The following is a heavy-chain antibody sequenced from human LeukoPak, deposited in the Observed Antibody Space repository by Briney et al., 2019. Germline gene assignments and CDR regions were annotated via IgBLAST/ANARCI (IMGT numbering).Heavy chain of an antibody. CDR2: INYSGST. V-gene: IGHV4-34*01. Sequence: SETLSLTCAVSGGSFSGCYWSWFRQPPGKGLEWIGEINYSGSTNYNPSLKRRVTITVDASKNNFLLQLSSVTVADAAAYYCARRSPDLSSSGSHCDYGGQGTLVTVSS. CDR3: ARRSPDLSSSGSHCDY. J-gene: IGHJ4*02. CDR1: GGSFSGCY. D-gene: IGHD3-22*01.